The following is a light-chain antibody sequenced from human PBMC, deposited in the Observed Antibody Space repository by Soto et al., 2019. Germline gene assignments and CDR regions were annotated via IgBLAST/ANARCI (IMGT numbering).Light chain of an antibody. Sequence: DIQMTQSPFTLAAFVGDRVTVTCRASQTISTWLAWYQQKPGKAPKLLIYKASSLESGVPSRFSGSGSGTQFTLTISSLQPDDFAIYYCQQYNTYSYTFGQGTKLEIK. V-gene: IGKV1-5*03. J-gene: IGKJ2*01. CDR3: QQYNTYSYT. CDR1: QTISTW. CDR2: KAS.